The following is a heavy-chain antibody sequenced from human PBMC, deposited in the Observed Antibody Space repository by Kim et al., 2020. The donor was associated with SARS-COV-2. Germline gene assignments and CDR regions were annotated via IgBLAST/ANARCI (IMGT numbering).Heavy chain of an antibody. CDR3: SRVRCACSSSSCQADYFAS. CDR1: GFSLTTRGMC. CDR2: IDWDDGR. J-gene: IGHJ4*02. D-gene: IGHD2-2*01. Sequence: SGPTLVKPTQTLTLTCTFSGFSLTTRGMCVSWIRQPPGKALEWLARIDWDDGRFYSTSMKTRLTISKDTSKNQVALSMTEMDPVDTGTYYCSRVRCACSSSSCQADYFASWGQGDLVTVSS. V-gene: IGHV2-70*17.